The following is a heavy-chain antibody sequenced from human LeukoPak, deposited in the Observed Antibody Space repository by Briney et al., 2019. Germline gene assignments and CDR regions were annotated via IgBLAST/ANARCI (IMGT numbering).Heavy chain of an antibody. J-gene: IGHJ6*02. CDR1: GFTVSSNY. D-gene: IGHD6-13*01. CDR3: ARDRGSSSPYYYYGMDV. Sequence: GGSLRLSCAASGFTVSSNYMRWVRQAPGKGLEWVSVIYSGGSTYYADSVKGRFTISRHNSKNTLYLQMNSLRAEDTAVYYCARDRGSSSPYYYYGMDVWGQGTTVTVSS. CDR2: IYSGGST. V-gene: IGHV3-53*04.